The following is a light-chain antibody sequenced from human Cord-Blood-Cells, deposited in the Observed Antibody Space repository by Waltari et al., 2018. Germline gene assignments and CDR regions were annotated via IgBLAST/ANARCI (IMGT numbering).Light chain of an antibody. Sequence: EIVMTQSPATLSVSPGERATLSCRASQSVSSNLAWYQQKPGLAPRLLIYGASTRATGIPARFSGSGSGTEFTLTISSLQSEDFAVYYCQQYNNWPRKGRDHMYTFGQGTKLEIK. CDR2: GAS. V-gene: IGKV3-15*01. CDR1: QSVSSN. CDR3: QQYNNWPRKGRDHMYT. J-gene: IGKJ2*01.